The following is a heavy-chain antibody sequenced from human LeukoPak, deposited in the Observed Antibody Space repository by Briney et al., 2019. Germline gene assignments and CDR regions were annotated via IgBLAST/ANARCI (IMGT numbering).Heavy chain of an antibody. Sequence: ASVKVSCKVSGYTLTELSMHWVRQAPGKGLEWMGGFDPEDGETIYAQKFQGRVTMTRDMSTSTVYMELSSLRSEDTAVYYCAKVTGDKFHYWFDPWGQGTLVTVSS. V-gene: IGHV1-24*01. D-gene: IGHD7-27*01. CDR3: AKVTGDKFHYWFDP. CDR1: GYTLTELS. J-gene: IGHJ5*02. CDR2: FDPEDGET.